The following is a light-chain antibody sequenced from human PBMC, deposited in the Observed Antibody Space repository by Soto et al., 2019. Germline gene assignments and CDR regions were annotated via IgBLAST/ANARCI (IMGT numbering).Light chain of an antibody. J-gene: IGKJ4*01. CDR2: GAC. CDR3: QQYDSWPLT. V-gene: IGKV3D-15*01. Sequence: EIVMTQSPGTLSVSTGEGATLSCRASQSVDSNLAWYQQKPGQAPRLLIYGACTRATGIPDRFRGSGSGTEFTLTISSLQSEDFAVYYCQQYDSWPLTFGGGTKVEIK. CDR1: QSVDSN.